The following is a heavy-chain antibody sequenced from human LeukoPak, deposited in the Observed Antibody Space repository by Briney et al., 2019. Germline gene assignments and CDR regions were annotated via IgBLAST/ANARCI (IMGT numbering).Heavy chain of an antibody. D-gene: IGHD2-2*01. CDR3: ARMLNRGYCSSTSCYRPYNWFDP. J-gene: IGHJ5*02. CDR2: INPNSGGT. Sequence: ASVKVSCKASGYTFTGYYMHWVRQAPGQGLEWMGWINPNSGGTNYAQKFQGRVTMTRDTSISTAYMELSRLRPDDTAVYYCARMLNRGYCSSTSCYRPYNWFDPWGQGTLVTVSS. V-gene: IGHV1-2*02. CDR1: GYTFTGYY.